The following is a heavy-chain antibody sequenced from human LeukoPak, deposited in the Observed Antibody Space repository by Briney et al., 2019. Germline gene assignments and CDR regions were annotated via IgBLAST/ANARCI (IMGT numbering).Heavy chain of an antibody. D-gene: IGHD3-9*01. CDR1: GFSFNNAW. CDR3: ARVDYDILTGYYIYAFDI. V-gene: IGHV3-15*01. J-gene: IGHJ3*02. CDR2: IKARTDGETT. Sequence: GGSLRLSCAASGFSFNNAWMSWVRQAPGKGLEWVGRIKARTDGETTDYTAPVRGRFTISRDNAKNSLYLQMNSLRAEDTAVYYCARVDYDILTGYYIYAFDIWGQGTMVTVSS.